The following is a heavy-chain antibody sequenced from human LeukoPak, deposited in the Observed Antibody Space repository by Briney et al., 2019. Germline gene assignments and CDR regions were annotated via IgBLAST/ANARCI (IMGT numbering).Heavy chain of an antibody. D-gene: IGHD7-27*01. CDR2: INHSGST. CDR3: ARGRNWGLRRSPFDY. J-gene: IGHJ4*02. V-gene: IGHV4-34*01. Sequence: PSETLSLTCAVYGGSLSGYYWSWIRQPPGKGLEWIGEINHSGSTNYNPSLKSRVTISVDTSKNQFSLKLSSVTAADTAVYYCARGRNWGLRRSPFDYWGQGTLVTVSS. CDR1: GGSLSGYY.